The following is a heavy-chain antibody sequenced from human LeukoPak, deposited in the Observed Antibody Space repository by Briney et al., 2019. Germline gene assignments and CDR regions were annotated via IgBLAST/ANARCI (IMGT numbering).Heavy chain of an antibody. Sequence: PSEALSLTCTVSGGSISSSSYYWGWIRQPPGKGLEWIGSIYYSGSTYYNPSLKSRVTISVDTSKNQFSLKLSSVTAADTAVYYCARLLRGYSYGYFDYWGQGTLVTVSS. CDR2: IYYSGST. J-gene: IGHJ4*02. CDR1: GGSISSSSYY. D-gene: IGHD5-18*01. CDR3: ARLLRGYSYGYFDY. V-gene: IGHV4-39*07.